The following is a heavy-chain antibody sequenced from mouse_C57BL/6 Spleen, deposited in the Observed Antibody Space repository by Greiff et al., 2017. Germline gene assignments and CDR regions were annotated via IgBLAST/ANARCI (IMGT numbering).Heavy chain of an antibody. D-gene: IGHD4-1*01. V-gene: IGHV1-61*01. J-gene: IGHJ2*01. CDR1: GYTFTSYW. CDR2: IYPSDSET. Sequence: QVQLQQPGAELVRPGSSVKLSCKASGYTFTSYWMDWVKQRPGQGLEWIGNIYPSDSETHYNQKFKDKATLTVDKSSSTAYMQLSSLTSEDSAVYYCARSSWDGGDYWGQGTTLTVSS. CDR3: ARSSWDGGDY.